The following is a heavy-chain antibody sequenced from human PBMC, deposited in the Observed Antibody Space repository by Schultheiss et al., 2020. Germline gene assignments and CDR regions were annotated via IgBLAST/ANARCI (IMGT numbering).Heavy chain of an antibody. V-gene: IGHV3-48*03. Sequence: GGSLRLSCAASGFTFSNYAMSWVRQAPGKGLEWVSYISTSGSTIYYADSLKGRFTISRDNAKNSLYLLMNSLRAEDTALYYCARGGARGLDYWGQGTLVTVSS. D-gene: IGHD1-26*01. J-gene: IGHJ4*02. CDR3: ARGGARGLDY. CDR2: ISTSGSTI. CDR1: GFTFSNYA.